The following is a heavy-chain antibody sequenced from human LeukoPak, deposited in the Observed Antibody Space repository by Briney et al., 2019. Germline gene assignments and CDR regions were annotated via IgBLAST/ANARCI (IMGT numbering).Heavy chain of an antibody. CDR2: ISSSSSYI. D-gene: IGHD5-12*01. J-gene: IGHJ5*02. V-gene: IGHV3-21*01. CDR1: GFTFSSYS. Sequence: PGGSLRLSCAASGFTFSSYSMNWVRQAPGKGLEWVSSISSSSSYIYYADSVKGRFTISRDNAKNSLYLQMNSLRAEDTAVYYCARTLIAANWFDLWGQGTLVTVSS. CDR3: ARTLIAANWFDL.